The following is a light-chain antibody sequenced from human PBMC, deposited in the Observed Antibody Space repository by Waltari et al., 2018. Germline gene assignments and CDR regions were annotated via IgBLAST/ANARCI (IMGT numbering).Light chain of an antibody. V-gene: IGLV2-18*01. CDR1: SSDIGDYNR. CDR3: SLYTTSSVV. J-gene: IGLJ3*02. CDR2: EVR. Sequence: QSALTQPPSMSGSPGQSVTISCTGASSDIGDYNRVPWYQQSPGTAPKLIIYEVRNRASGVPDRFSGSKSDKTASLTISDLQAEDEADYFCSLYTTSSVVFGGGTKLTVL.